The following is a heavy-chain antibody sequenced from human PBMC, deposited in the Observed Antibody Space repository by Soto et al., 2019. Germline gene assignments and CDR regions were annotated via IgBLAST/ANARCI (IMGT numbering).Heavy chain of an antibody. V-gene: IGHV3-23*01. CDR1: GFTFSSYA. CDR3: AKYRQLPGPSDY. CDR2: ISGSGGST. J-gene: IGHJ4*02. Sequence: VGSLRLSCAASGFTFSSYAMSWARQAPGKGLEWVSAISGSGGSTYYADSVKGRFTISRDNSKNTLYLQMNSLRAEDTAVYYCAKYRQLPGPSDYWGQGTLVTVSS. D-gene: IGHD2-2*01.